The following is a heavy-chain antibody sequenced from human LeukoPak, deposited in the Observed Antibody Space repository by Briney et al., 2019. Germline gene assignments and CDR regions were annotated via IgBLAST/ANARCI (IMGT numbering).Heavy chain of an antibody. D-gene: IGHD4-17*01. J-gene: IGHJ4*02. CDR3: VRDYGNFVQGN. CDR2: INHSGST. Sequence: SETLSLTCAVYGGSFSGYYWSWIRQPPGKGLEWIGEINHSGSTNYNPSLKSRVTISVDTSKNQFSLKLSFVTAAGTAIYYCVRDYGNFVQGNWGQGTLVTVSS. V-gene: IGHV4-34*01. CDR1: GGSFSGYY.